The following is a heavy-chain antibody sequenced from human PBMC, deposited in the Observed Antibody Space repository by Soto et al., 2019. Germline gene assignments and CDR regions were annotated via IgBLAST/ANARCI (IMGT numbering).Heavy chain of an antibody. CDR2: INPGSGVT. D-gene: IGHD1-1*01. CDR3: ARVAGHKNARFDT. V-gene: IGHV1-2*02. Sequence: ASVKVSCKASGYSFTKYHMHWVRQAPGQGLEWMGWINPGSGVTNQAQKFQGRVTMTRDTSIITTYMELNSLTSDDTAVYYCARVAGHKNARFDTWGQGALVTVSS. CDR1: GYSFTKYH. J-gene: IGHJ4*02.